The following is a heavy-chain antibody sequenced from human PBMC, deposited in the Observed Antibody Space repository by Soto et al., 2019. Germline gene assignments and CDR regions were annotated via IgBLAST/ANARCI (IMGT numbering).Heavy chain of an antibody. V-gene: IGHV1-69*06. D-gene: IGHD3-3*01. CDR1: GGTFSSYA. Sequence: QVQLVQSGAEVKKPGSSVKVSCKASGGTFSSYAISWVRQAPGQGLEWRGGIIPIFGTANYAQKFQGRVTITADKSTSTAYMELSSLRSEDTAVYYCARGGIFGVVIWGWFDPWGQGTLVTVSS. CDR3: ARGGIFGVVIWGWFDP. J-gene: IGHJ5*02. CDR2: IIPIFGTA.